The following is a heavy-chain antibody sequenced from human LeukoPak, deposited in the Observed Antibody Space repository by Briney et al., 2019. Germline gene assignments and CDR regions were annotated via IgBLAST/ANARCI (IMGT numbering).Heavy chain of an antibody. V-gene: IGHV5-51*01. CDR3: ARLPIVVVPAATPNYYYYYYMDV. CDR1: GYSFTSYW. J-gene: IGHJ6*03. Sequence: GESLKISCKGSGYSFTSYWIGWVRQMPGKGLQWMGIIYPGDSDTRYSPSFQGQVTISADKSISTAYLQLSCLKASDTAMYYCARLPIVVVPAATPNYYYYYYMDVWGKGTTVTVSS. D-gene: IGHD2-2*02. CDR2: IYPGDSDT.